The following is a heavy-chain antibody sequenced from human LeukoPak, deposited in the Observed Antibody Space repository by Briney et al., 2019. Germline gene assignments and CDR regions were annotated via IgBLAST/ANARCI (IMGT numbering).Heavy chain of an antibody. D-gene: IGHD3-22*01. V-gene: IGHV3-33*01. CDR2: IWYDGSNK. CDR1: GFTFSSYG. J-gene: IGHJ4*02. CDR3: ARDYYDSSGYNSHDY. Sequence: PGGSLRLSCAASGFTFSSYGMHWVRQAPGKGLEWVAVIWYDGSNKYYADSVKGRFTISRDNPKNTLYLQMHSLRAEDTAVYYCARDYYDSSGYNSHDYWGQGTLVTVSS.